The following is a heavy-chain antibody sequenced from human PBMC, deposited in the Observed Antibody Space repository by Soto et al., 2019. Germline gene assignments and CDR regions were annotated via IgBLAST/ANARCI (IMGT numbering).Heavy chain of an antibody. CDR3: TRRSFGVRAVTTTDV. CDR1: GGSIGGSNYF. D-gene: IGHD3-10*01. J-gene: IGHJ6*02. V-gene: IGHV4-39*01. Sequence: SETLSLTCTVSGGSIGGSNYFWGWIRQSPGTGLEWLGTIYSSGSTYYSPSLKSRITMSLDTSKNQFSLNLGSVTAADTAVYYCTRRSFGVRAVTTTDVWGQGTPVTL. CDR2: IYSSGST.